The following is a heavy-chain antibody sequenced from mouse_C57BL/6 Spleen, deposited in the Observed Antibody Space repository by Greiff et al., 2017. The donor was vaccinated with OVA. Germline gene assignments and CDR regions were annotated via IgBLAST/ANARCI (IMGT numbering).Heavy chain of an antibody. V-gene: IGHV1-82*01. Sequence: QVQLQQSGPELVKPGASVKISCKASGYAFSRYWMNWVKQRPGQGLEWIGRIYPGDGDTNYNGKFKGKATLTADKSSSTAYMQLSSLTSEDSAVYFCARGDGSRAYFDYWGQGTTLTVSS. J-gene: IGHJ2*01. D-gene: IGHD1-1*01. CDR1: GYAFSRYW. CDR2: IYPGDGDT. CDR3: ARGDGSRAYFDY.